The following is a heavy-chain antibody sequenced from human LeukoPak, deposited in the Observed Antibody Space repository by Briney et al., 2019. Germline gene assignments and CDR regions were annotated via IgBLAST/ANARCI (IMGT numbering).Heavy chain of an antibody. CDR1: GYTFTGYY. D-gene: IGHD2-2*01. J-gene: IGHJ4*02. Sequence: ASVKVSCKATGYTFTGYYMHWVRQAPGQGLEYMGRINPISGGTVYAQKFQGRVTMTRDTSITTAYMELTRLTSDDTAVYYCARYCSSTSCYSDYWGQGTLVTVSS. V-gene: IGHV1-2*06. CDR2: INPISGGT. CDR3: ARYCSSTSCYSDY.